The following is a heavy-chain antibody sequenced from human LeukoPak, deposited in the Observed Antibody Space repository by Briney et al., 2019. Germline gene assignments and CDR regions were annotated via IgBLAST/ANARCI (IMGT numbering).Heavy chain of an antibody. CDR1: RFTFSIFA. V-gene: IGHV3-48*01. J-gene: IGHJ4*02. CDR2: ISSSSSTI. D-gene: IGHD6-19*01. Sequence: PGGSLRLSCAASRFTFSIFAMNWVRQAPGKGLEWLSYISSSSSTICYADSVKGRFTISRDNAKNSLYLQLNSLRPEDTGLYYCARDRGGWPDYWGQGTLVTVSS. CDR3: ARDRGGWPDY.